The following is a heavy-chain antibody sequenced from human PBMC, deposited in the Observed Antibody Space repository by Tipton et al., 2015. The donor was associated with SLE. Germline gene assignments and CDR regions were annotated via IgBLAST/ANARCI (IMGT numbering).Heavy chain of an antibody. D-gene: IGHD5-12*01. CDR2: IHSSGST. CDR1: GGSISGYY. CDR3: ANDYGGSRGYDNCFDP. Sequence: GLVKPSETLSLTCTVSGGSISGYYWSWIRQPPGKGLEWIAYIHSSGSTNYHPSLKSRVTISADTSKNQFSLKVSSVTAADSAVYYCANDYGGSRGYDNCFDPWGQGTLVTVSS. J-gene: IGHJ5*02. V-gene: IGHV4-59*01.